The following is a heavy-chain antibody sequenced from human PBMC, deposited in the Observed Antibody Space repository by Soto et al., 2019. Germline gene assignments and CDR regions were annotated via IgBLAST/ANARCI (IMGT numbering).Heavy chain of an antibody. CDR1: GGSFSGYY. CDR2: INHSGST. D-gene: IGHD2-2*01. Sequence: SETLSLTCAVYGGSFSGYYWSWIRQPPGKGLEWIGEINHSGSTNYNPSLKSRVTISVDTSKNQFSLKLSSVTAADTAVYYCASLYHCSSTSCYPLFDPWGQGTLVTVSS. CDR3: ASLYHCSSTSCYPLFDP. V-gene: IGHV4-34*01. J-gene: IGHJ5*02.